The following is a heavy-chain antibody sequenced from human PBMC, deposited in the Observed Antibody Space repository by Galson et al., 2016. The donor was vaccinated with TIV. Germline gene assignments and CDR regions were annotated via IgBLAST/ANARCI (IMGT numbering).Heavy chain of an antibody. Sequence: SVKVSCKASGYTFTAYYLHWVRQAPGQGLEWMGWINPNTGDTNYAQNFQGRVTMTRDTSIRAAYMELNSLKSDDTAVYYCARDLDSTVTAPFDYWGQGTLVTVSS. CDR2: INPNTGDT. D-gene: IGHD2-21*02. V-gene: IGHV1-2*02. CDR3: ARDLDSTVTAPFDY. CDR1: GYTFTAYY. J-gene: IGHJ4*02.